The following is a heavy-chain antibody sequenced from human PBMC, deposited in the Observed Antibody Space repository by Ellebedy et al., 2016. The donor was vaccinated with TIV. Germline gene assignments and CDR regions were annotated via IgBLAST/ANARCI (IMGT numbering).Heavy chain of an antibody. CDR3: ARHGVVKYYYYYGMDV. D-gene: IGHD3-3*01. Sequence: SETLSLXXTVSGGSVSSGSYYWSWIRQPPGKGLEWIGSIYYSGSTYYNPSLKSRVTISVDTSKNQFSLKLSSVTAADTAVYYCARHGVVKYYYYYGMDVWGQGTTVTVSS. J-gene: IGHJ6*02. CDR2: IYYSGST. CDR1: GGSVSSGSYY. V-gene: IGHV4-39*01.